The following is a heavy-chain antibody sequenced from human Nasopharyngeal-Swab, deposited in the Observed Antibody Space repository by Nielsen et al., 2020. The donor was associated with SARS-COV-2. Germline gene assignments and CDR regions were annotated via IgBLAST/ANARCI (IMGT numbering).Heavy chain of an antibody. V-gene: IGHV4-59*08. CDR2: IYYSGST. CDR3: ARRVVVVTEDAFDI. J-gene: IGHJ3*02. Sequence: GSLRLSCTVSGGSISSYYWSWIRQPPGKGLEWIGYIYYSGSTNYNPSLKSRVTISVDTSKNQFSLKLSSVTAADTAVYYCARRVVVVTEDAFDIWDQGTMVTVSS. CDR1: GGSISSYY. D-gene: IGHD2-21*02.